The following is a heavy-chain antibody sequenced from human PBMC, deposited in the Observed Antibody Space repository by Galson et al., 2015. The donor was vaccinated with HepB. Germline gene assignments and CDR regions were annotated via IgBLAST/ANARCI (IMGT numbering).Heavy chain of an antibody. Sequence: SLRLSCATSGFTFSSYEMNWVRQAPGKGLEWISYISSSGGVIYYADSVKGRFTISRDNSKNTLYLQMNSLRAEDTALYYCARVRRAQLDYYYYGMDVWGQGTTVIVSS. CDR3: ARVRRAQLDYYYYGMDV. CDR2: ISSSGGVI. J-gene: IGHJ6*02. V-gene: IGHV3-48*03. D-gene: IGHD3-10*01. CDR1: GFTFSSYE.